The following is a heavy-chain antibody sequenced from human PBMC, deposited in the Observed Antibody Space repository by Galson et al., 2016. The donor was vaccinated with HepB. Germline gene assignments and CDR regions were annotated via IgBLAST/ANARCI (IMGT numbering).Heavy chain of an antibody. CDR1: GLPFNNYW. V-gene: IGHV3-74*03. Sequence: SLRLSCAASGLPFNNYWMHWVRQPPGKGLVWVSRIDSDGTTTAYADSVRGRFTVSRDIAQNTLYLHLNRLRAEDTAVYFCSRARYGAFFDYWGQGILVTVSS. CDR3: SRARYGAFFDY. J-gene: IGHJ4*02. CDR2: IDSDGTTT. D-gene: IGHD4/OR15-4a*01.